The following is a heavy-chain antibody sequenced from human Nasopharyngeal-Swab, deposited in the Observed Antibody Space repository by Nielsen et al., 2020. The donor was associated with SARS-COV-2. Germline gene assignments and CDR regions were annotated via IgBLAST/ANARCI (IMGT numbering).Heavy chain of an antibody. CDR2: ISYDGSNK. V-gene: IGHV3-30*04. Sequence: GESLKISCAASGFTFSSYAMHWVRQAPGKGLEWVAVISYDGSNKYYADSVKGRFTISRDNSKNTLYLQMNSLRTEDTAVYYCAKVGEWSDTVYFDYWGQGTLVTVSS. CDR3: AKVGEWSDTVYFDY. J-gene: IGHJ4*02. CDR1: GFTFSSYA. D-gene: IGHD3-10*01.